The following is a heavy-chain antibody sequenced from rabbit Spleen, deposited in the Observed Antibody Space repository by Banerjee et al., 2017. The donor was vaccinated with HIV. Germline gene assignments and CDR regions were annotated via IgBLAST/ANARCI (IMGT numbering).Heavy chain of an antibody. CDR3: ARDLVTVIGWNFNL. CDR2: IYNGNGNA. J-gene: IGHJ4*01. V-gene: IGHV1S40*01. D-gene: IGHD5-1*01. Sequence: QSLEESGGDLVKPEGSLTLTCTASGFSFSGYYYMCWVRQAPGKGLGWIACIYNGNGNAWYASWVNGRFTISKTSSTTVTLQMTSLTAADTATYFCARDLVTVIGWNFNLWGQGTLVTVS. CDR1: GFSFSGYYY.